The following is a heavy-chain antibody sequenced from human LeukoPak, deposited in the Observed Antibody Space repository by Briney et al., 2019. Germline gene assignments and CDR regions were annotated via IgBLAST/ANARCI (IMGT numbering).Heavy chain of an antibody. CDR3: AKGRRDGYNYPLFDH. V-gene: IGHV3-23*01. CDR2: IIGNGFST. J-gene: IGHJ4*01. Sequence: PGGSLRLSCAASGFTFSIYAMNWVRQAPGKGLEWVATIIGNGFSTYYADSVTGRFIISRDNSKNSLFLQMNSLRAEDTAIYYCAKGRRDGYNYPLFDHWGHGALVTVSS. CDR1: GFTFSIYA. D-gene: IGHD5-24*01.